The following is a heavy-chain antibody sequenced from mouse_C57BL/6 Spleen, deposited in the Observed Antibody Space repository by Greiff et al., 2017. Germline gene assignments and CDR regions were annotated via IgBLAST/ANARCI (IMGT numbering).Heavy chain of an antibody. CDR3: ASEYYGSLGY. Sequence: EVQLQQSGPELVKPGASVKMSCKASGYTFTDYNMHWVKQSHGKSLEWIGYINPNNGGTSYNQKFKGKATLTVNKSSSTAYMELRSLTSEDSAVYDCASEYYGSLGYWGQGTTLTVSS. CDR2: INPNNGGT. CDR1: GYTFTDYN. J-gene: IGHJ2*01. D-gene: IGHD1-1*01. V-gene: IGHV1-22*01.